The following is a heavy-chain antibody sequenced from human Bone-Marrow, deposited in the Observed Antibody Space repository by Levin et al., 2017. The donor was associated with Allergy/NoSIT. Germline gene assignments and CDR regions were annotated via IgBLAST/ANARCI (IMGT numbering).Heavy chain of an antibody. D-gene: IGHD2-21*01. V-gene: IGHV3-30*04. Sequence: PGGSLRLSCAASGLNFRMSIMHWVRQAPGKGLEWVSALSYDGFSEYYADSVKGRFTISRDDSKNIVFLKLDRLTIEEPAVYYCAREGFNSGHCGGFDVWGQGTMVTVSS. CDR2: LSYDGFSE. CDR1: GLNFRMSI. CDR3: AREGFNSGHCGGFDV. J-gene: IGHJ3*01.